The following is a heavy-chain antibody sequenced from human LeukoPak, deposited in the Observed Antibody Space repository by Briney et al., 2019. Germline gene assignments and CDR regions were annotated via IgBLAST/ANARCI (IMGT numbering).Heavy chain of an antibody. D-gene: IGHD3-22*01. CDR3: ARHTYDSSGYYYLIDY. V-gene: IGHV5-51*01. CDR2: IYPGDSDT. CDR1: GYSFTSYW. J-gene: IGHJ4*02. Sequence: GESLKISCKGSGYSFTSYWIGWVRQMPGKGLEWMGIIYPGDSDTRYSPSFQGQVTISADKSISTAYLQWSSLKASDTAMYYCARHTYDSSGYYYLIDYWGQGTLDTVSS.